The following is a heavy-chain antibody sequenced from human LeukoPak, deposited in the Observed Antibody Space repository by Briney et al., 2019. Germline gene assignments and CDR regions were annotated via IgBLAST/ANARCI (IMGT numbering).Heavy chain of an antibody. V-gene: IGHV3-23*01. CDR2: IGGNGAGT. CDR3: VKDRAVYTSFVILDY. J-gene: IGHJ4*02. D-gene: IGHD6-6*01. CDR1: GFTFDNYA. Sequence: GGSLRLSCAASGFTFDNYAMNWVRQSPGKGLEWIAAIGGNGAGTYYADFVKGRFTISRDNSKNTLFVTMNSLRAEDTAIYYCVKDRAVYTSFVILDYWGQGTLVTVSS.